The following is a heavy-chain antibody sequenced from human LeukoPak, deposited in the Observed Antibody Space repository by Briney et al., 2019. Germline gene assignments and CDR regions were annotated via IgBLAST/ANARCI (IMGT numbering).Heavy chain of an antibody. CDR2: IYYSGST. Sequence: SETLSLTCTVSGGSISSYYWSWIRQPPGKGLEWIGYIYYSGSTNYNPSLKSRVTISVDTSKNQFSLKLSSVTAADTAVYYCARATSGYDYHYYCYGMDVWGQGTTVTVSS. D-gene: IGHD5-12*01. J-gene: IGHJ6*02. CDR1: GGSISSYY. V-gene: IGHV4-59*01. CDR3: ARATSGYDYHYYCYGMDV.